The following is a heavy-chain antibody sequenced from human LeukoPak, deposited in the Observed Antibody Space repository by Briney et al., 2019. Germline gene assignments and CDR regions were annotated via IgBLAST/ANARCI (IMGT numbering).Heavy chain of an antibody. J-gene: IGHJ6*02. CDR1: GVRFIASA. Sequence: PGGSLRLSCEASGVRFIASAMTRVRQAPGQGLEWVSSIGSDNKPHYSESVKGRFAISRDNSKSMLFLQLNSLRAEDTALYYCARDLHYYVAIVVWGQGTTVTVSS. CDR2: IGSDNKP. D-gene: IGHD5-12*01. V-gene: IGHV3-23*01. CDR3: ARDLHYYVAIVV.